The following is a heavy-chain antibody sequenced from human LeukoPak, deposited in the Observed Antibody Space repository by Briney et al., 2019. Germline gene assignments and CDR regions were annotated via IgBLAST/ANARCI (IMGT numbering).Heavy chain of an antibody. D-gene: IGHD5-12*01. CDR1: GFTFSSYT. V-gene: IGHV3-64D*06. CDR3: VKVLAVWVRPGDY. Sequence: GGSLRLSCSASGFTFSSYTMHWVRQAPGKGLEYVSDISSNGGSTYYADSVKGRFTISRDNSKNTLYLQMSSLTAEDTVVYYCVKVLAVWVRPGDYWGQGTLVTVPS. CDR2: ISSNGGST. J-gene: IGHJ4*02.